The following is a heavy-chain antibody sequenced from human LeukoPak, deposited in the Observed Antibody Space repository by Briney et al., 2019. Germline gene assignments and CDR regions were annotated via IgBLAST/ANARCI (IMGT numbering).Heavy chain of an antibody. V-gene: IGHV3-23*01. J-gene: IGHJ4*02. D-gene: IGHD3-22*01. CDR1: GFTFSSYA. CDR2: ISGSGGST. CDR3: AKDRSYYYDSSGFDY. Sequence: GGSLRLSCAASGFTFSSYAMSWVRQAPGKGLEWVSAISGSGGSTYYADSVKGRFTISRDNSRNTLYLQMNSLRAEDTAVYYCAKDRSYYYDSSGFDYWGQGTLVSVSS.